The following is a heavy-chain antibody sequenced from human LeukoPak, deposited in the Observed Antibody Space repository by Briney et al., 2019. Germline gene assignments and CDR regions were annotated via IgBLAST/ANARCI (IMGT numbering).Heavy chain of an antibody. V-gene: IGHV4-31*03. D-gene: IGHD2-21*02. J-gene: IGHJ4*02. CDR2: IYDSGST. CDR3: AGDSSGGDLIFDY. CDR1: GGSISSGGYY. Sequence: SQTLSLTCIVSGGSISSGGYYWSWIRQHPGKALEWIGYIYDSGSTYCNPSLKSRVTISIDTSKNHFSLKLSSVTAADTAVYYCAGDSSGGDLIFDYWGQGTLVTVSS.